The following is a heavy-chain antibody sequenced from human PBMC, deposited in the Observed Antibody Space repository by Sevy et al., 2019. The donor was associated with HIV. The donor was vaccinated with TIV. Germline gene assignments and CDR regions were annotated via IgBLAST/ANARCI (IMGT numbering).Heavy chain of an antibody. J-gene: IGHJ4*02. D-gene: IGHD5-12*01. CDR3: AIPGFSGYDGVDQ. CDR2: INPSGGST. Sequence: ASVKVSCKASGCTFTNYSIHWVRQAPGQGLEWMGIINPSGGSTTYAQMFQGRVTLTRDKSTSTVFLELSSLRSDDTAVYYCAIPGFSGYDGVDQWGQRTLVTVSS. V-gene: IGHV1-46*01. CDR1: GCTFTNYS.